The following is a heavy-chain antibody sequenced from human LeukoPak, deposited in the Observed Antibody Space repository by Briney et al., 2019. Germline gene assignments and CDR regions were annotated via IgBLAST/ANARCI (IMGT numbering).Heavy chain of an antibody. CDR2: IIPIFGIA. D-gene: IGHD2-21*02. CDR1: GGTFSSYA. J-gene: IGHJ4*02. Sequence: SVKVSCKASGGTFSSYAISWVRQAPGQGLEWMGRIIPIFGIANYAQKFQGRVTITADKSTSTAYMELSSLRSEDTAVYYCGRAGQYCGGDCFYFDYWGQGTLVTVSS. CDR3: GRAGQYCGGDCFYFDY. V-gene: IGHV1-69*04.